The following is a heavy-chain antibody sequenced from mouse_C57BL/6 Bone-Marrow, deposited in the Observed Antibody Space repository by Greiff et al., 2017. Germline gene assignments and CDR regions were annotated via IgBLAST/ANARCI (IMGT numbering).Heavy chain of an antibody. D-gene: IGHD2-1*01. CDR2: IGPGSGST. CDR1: GYTFTDYY. V-gene: IGHV1-77*01. J-gene: IGHJ4*01. Sequence: QVQLKQSGAELVKPGASVKISCKASGYTFTDYYINWVKQRPGQGLEWIGKIGPGSGSTYYNEQFKGKATQTADKSASTAYMQLSGLTSEDSAGYFCARGNTHAMDYWGQGTSVTVSS. CDR3: ARGNTHAMDY.